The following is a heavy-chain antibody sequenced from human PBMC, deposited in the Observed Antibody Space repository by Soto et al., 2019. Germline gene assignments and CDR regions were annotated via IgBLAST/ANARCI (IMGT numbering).Heavy chain of an antibody. CDR1: GYTFTSYG. J-gene: IGHJ4*02. CDR3: ARDPLPYSGSYYSVY. D-gene: IGHD1-26*01. Sequence: ASLKVSCKASGYTFTSYGISWVRQAPGQGLEWMGWISAYNGNINYAQKLQGRVTMTTDTSTSTAYMELRSLRSDDTAVYYCARDPLPYSGSYYSVYWGQGTLVTVSS. V-gene: IGHV1-18*01. CDR2: ISAYNGNI.